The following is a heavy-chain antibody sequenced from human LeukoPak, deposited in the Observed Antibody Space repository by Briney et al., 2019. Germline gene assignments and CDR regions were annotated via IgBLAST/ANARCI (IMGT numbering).Heavy chain of an antibody. Sequence: AGRSLRLSCAASGFTFSSYGMHWVRQAPGKGLEWVAHINQDGSEEHYMDSVKARFTISRDNAKNSLSLQMNSLRAEDTAVYYCVRDGGVSGYDLLDYWGQGTLVTVSS. V-gene: IGHV3-7*01. CDR3: VRDGGVSGYDLLDY. D-gene: IGHD5-12*01. CDR2: INQDGSEE. CDR1: GFTFSSYG. J-gene: IGHJ4*02.